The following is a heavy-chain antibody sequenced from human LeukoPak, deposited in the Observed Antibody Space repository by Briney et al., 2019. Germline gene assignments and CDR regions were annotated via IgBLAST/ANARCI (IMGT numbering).Heavy chain of an antibody. V-gene: IGHV3-11*01. CDR2: ISSSGSTI. J-gene: IGHJ4*02. CDR1: GFTFSDYY. CDR3: ARDMSRWFGGDYFDY. Sequence: GGSLRLSCAASGFTFSDYYMSWIRQAPGKGLEWVSYISSSGSTIYYADSVKGRFAISRDNAKNSLYLQMNSLRAEDTAVYYCARDMSRWFGGDYFDYWGQGTLVTVSS. D-gene: IGHD3-10*01.